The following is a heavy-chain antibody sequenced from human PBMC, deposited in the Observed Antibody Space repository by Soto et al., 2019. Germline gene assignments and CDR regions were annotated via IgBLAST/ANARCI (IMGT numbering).Heavy chain of an antibody. CDR2: ISYDGSNK. D-gene: IGHD6-13*01. J-gene: IGHJ6*02. V-gene: IGHV3-30*18. CDR1: GFTFSSYG. CDR3: AKDRIAAASYYYYGIDV. Sequence: GGSLRLSCAASGFTFSSYGMHWVRQAPGKGLEWVAVISYDGSNKYYADSVKGRFTISRDNSKNTLYLQMNSLRAEDTAVYYCAKDRIAAASYYYYGIDVRGQGTTVTVSS.